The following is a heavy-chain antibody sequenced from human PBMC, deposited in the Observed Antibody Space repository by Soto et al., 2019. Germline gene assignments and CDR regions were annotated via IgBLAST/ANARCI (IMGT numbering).Heavy chain of an antibody. CDR1: GGSISSSSYY. Sequence: ASETLSLTCTVSGGSISSSSYYWGWIRQPPGKGLEWIASTYYSGSTYYNPSLKSRVTISVDTSKNQFSLKLSSVTAADTAVYYCARLAYCYDSSGYYHFDYWGQGTLVTVSS. V-gene: IGHV4-39*01. D-gene: IGHD3-22*01. J-gene: IGHJ4*02. CDR2: TYYSGST. CDR3: ARLAYCYDSSGYYHFDY.